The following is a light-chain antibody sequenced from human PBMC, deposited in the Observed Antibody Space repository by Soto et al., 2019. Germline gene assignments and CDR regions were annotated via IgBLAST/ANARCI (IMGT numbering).Light chain of an antibody. V-gene: IGKV1-5*01. CDR3: QQLNTYTVT. CDR2: AAS. CDR1: QSISSW. J-gene: IGKJ4*01. Sequence: IQSTQSPSPLSASVGASVTIHGRASQSISSWLSWYQQKPGRDPKILISAASTLQSGVPARFSGSGSGTDFNLSITRLHTEDCATYYGQQLNTYTVTFCGGTKVDIK.